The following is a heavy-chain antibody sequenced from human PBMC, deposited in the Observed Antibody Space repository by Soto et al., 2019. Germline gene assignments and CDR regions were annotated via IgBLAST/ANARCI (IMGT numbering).Heavy chain of an antibody. V-gene: IGHV3-30-3*01. Sequence: SLRLSCAASGFTFSSYAMHWVRQAPGKGLEWVAVISYDGSNKYYADSVKGRFTISRDKSKNTLYLQMNSLRAEDTAVYYCARKGGARDAFDIWGQGTVVTVSS. D-gene: IGHD3-16*01. CDR1: GFTFSSYA. J-gene: IGHJ3*02. CDR3: ARKGGARDAFDI. CDR2: ISYDGSNK.